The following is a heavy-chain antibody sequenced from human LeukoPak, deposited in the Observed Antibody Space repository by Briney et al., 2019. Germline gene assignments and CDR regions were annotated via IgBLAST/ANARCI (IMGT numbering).Heavy chain of an antibody. Sequence: GGSLRLSCAASGFTFSSYAMSWVRQAPGKGLEWVSAISGSGGSTYYADSVKGRFTISRDNAKNTLYLQMNSLRAEDTSVYYCARDVGANIGFDYWGQGILVTVSS. CDR1: GFTFSSYA. D-gene: IGHD2/OR15-2a*01. CDR2: ISGSGGST. J-gene: IGHJ4*02. CDR3: ARDVGANIGFDY. V-gene: IGHV3-23*01.